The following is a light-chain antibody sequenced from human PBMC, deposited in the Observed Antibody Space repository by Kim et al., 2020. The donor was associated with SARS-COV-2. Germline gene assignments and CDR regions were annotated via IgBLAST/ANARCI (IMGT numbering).Light chain of an antibody. CDR2: DVS. CDR1: SSDVGGYNY. CDR3: SSYTSSSTVV. Sequence: QSALTQPASVSGSPGQSITISCIGTSSDVGGYNYVSWYQQHPGKAPKFMIFDVSSRPSGVSNRFSGSKSGNTASLTISGLQAEDEADYYCSSYTSSSTVVFGGGTKVTVL. V-gene: IGLV2-14*03. J-gene: IGLJ2*01.